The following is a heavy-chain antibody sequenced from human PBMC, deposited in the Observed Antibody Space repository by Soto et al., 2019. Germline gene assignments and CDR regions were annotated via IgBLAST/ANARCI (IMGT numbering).Heavy chain of an antibody. Sequence: ASVKVSCKASGGTFSSYAISWVRQAPGQGLEWMGGIIPIFGTANYAQKFQGRVTITADESTSTAYMELSSLRSEDTVVYYCAKVSSYYYDSCGYSGFDYWGQGTLVTVSS. CDR3: AKVSSYYYDSCGYSGFDY. D-gene: IGHD3-22*01. CDR1: GGTFSSYA. CDR2: IIPIFGTA. V-gene: IGHV1-69*13. J-gene: IGHJ4*02.